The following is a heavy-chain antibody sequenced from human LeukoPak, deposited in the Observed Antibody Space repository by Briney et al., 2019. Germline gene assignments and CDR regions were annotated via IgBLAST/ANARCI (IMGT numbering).Heavy chain of an antibody. D-gene: IGHD3-9*01. CDR1: GFTFSSYG. Sequence: GRSLRLSCAASGFTFSSYGMHWVRQAPGEGLEWVSYSADSVKGRFTISRDNAKNLLYLQMNSLRAEDTAVYYCARTYFDILTGYNPYFDYWGQGILVTVSS. V-gene: IGHV3-21*01. CDR3: ARTYFDILTGYNPYFDY. J-gene: IGHJ4*02.